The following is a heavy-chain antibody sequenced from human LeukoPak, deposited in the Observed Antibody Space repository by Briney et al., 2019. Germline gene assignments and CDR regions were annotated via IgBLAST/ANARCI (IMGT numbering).Heavy chain of an antibody. CDR3: ARAPYSNSHTSSYYYYYGMDV. J-gene: IGHJ6*02. V-gene: IGHV1-69*13. Sequence: SVKVSYKASGGTFSSYAIGWVRQAPGQGLEWMGGIIPIFGTANYAQKFQGRVTITADESTSTAYMELSSLRSEDTAVYYCARAPYSNSHTSSYYYYYGMDVWGQGTTVTVSS. CDR1: GGTFSSYA. CDR2: IIPIFGTA. D-gene: IGHD4-11*01.